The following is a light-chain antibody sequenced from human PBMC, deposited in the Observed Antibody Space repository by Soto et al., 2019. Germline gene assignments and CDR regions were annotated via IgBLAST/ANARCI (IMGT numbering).Light chain of an antibody. V-gene: IGLV2-14*01. CDR1: SNDVGVYNY. CDR3: SSYTRSSTLVL. J-gene: IGLJ2*01. Sequence: QSALTQPASVSGSPGQSITISCTGTSNDVGVYNYVSWYQQHPGKAPKLMIYDVDNRPSGVSNRFSGSKSGNTASLTISGLQAEDEADYYCSSYTRSSTLVLFGGGTKLTVL. CDR2: DVD.